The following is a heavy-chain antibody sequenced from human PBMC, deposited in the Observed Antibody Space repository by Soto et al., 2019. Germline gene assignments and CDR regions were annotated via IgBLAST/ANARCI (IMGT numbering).Heavy chain of an antibody. V-gene: IGHV3-64D*06. CDR1: GFTFSSYA. J-gene: IGHJ3*02. CDR2: ISSNGGST. CDR3: VKDGLTYYYDSSGYYDLVDAFDI. Sequence: QPGGSLRLSCSASGFTFSSYAMHWVRQAPGKGLEYVSAISSNGGSTYYADSVKGRFTISRDNSKNTLYLQMSSLRAEDTAVYYCVKDGLTYYYDSSGYYDLVDAFDIWGQGTMVTVSS. D-gene: IGHD3-22*01.